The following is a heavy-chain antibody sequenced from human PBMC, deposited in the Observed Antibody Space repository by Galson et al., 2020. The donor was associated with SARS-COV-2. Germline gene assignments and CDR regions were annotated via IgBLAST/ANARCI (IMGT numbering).Heavy chain of an antibody. D-gene: IGHD2-15*01. CDR2: ISYSGST. CDR1: GFSISTSSDY. J-gene: IGHJ6*03. CDR3: ARRKYSPYYMDV. V-gene: IGHV4-39*01. Sequence: SETLSLTCTVSGFSISTSSDYWGWIRQPPGKGLEWIATISYSGSTYYNPSLKSRAMISVDKSKNQFSLKMDSVTAADTAVYYCARRKYSPYYMDVWGTGTTVTFSS.